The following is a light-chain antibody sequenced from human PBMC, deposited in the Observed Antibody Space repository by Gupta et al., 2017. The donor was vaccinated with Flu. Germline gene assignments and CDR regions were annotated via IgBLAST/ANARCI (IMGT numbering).Light chain of an antibody. Sequence: EIVMTQSPATLSVSPGERVTLFCRASQSFTGNLAWYQQKRGQAPRLLISGVSTRATGVPARFSGSGSGTEFTLTISSLQSEDFAVYYCQQYRDWPLTVGGGTRVEIK. CDR1: QSFTGN. V-gene: IGKV3-15*01. CDR2: GVS. CDR3: QQYRDWPLT. J-gene: IGKJ4*01.